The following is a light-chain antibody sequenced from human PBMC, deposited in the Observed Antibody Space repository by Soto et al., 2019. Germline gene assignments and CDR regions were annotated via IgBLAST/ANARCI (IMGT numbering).Light chain of an antibody. J-gene: IGLJ1*01. CDR2: AVS. CDR1: SSDIGSYDH. Sequence: QSVLTQPASVTGSAGQSITISCSGTSSDIGSYDHVAWYQQFPGKSPKLIRYAVSDRHSGVSDRFSGSKSGISASLTISGLQTEDEAYFYCISYTDRQSYLVGTWTKVTVL. V-gene: IGLV2-14*03. CDR3: ISYTDRQSYL.